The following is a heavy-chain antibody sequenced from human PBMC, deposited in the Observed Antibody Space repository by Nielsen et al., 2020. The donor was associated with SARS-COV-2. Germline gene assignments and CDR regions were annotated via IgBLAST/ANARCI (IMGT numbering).Heavy chain of an antibody. V-gene: IGHV1-46*01. Sequence: ASVKVSCKASGYTFTSYYMHWVRQAPGQGLEWMGIINPSGGSTSYAQKFQGRVTMTRDTSTSTVYMELSSLRSEDTAVYYCARGMSSWSYFLSWFDPWGQGTLVTVSS. CDR1: GYTFTSYY. J-gene: IGHJ5*02. D-gene: IGHD1-26*01. CDR3: ARGMSSWSYFLSWFDP. CDR2: INPSGGST.